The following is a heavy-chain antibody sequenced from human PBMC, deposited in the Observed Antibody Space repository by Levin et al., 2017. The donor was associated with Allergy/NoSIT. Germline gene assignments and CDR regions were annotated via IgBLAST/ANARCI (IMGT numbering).Heavy chain of an antibody. D-gene: IGHD6-6*01. CDR1: GFTFSSYA. CDR3: AKAPGQSGSAPYYFDY. J-gene: IGHJ4*02. V-gene: IGHV3-23*01. CDR2: ISGSGGST. Sequence: GGSLRLSCAASGFTFSSYAMSWVRQAPGKGLEWVSAISGSGGSTYYADSVKGRFTISRDNSKNTLYLQMNSLRAEDTAVYYCAKAPGQSGSAPYYFDYWGQGTLVIVSS.